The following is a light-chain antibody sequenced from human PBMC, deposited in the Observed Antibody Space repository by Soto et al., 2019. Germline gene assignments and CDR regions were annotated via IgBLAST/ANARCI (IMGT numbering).Light chain of an antibody. CDR3: QQRTRWPMT. Sequence: EIVLTQSPSTLSVSPWERFTLSCRASQNLHSFLNWYQQRPGQAPRPLIYDGSKRAAGVPDRISGDGSGTDYTLTISSLEPEDFAVYYCQQRTRWPMTFGQGTRLEIK. J-gene: IGKJ5*01. CDR2: DGS. V-gene: IGKV3-11*01. CDR1: QNLHSF.